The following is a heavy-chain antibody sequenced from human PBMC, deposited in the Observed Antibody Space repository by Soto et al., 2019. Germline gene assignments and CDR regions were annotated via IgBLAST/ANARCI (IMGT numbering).Heavy chain of an antibody. CDR2: ISAYNGNT. CDR3: ARDHRRITMVRGVEGDFDY. V-gene: IGHV1-18*01. D-gene: IGHD3-10*01. J-gene: IGHJ4*02. Sequence: QVQLVQSGAEVKKPGASVKVSCKASGYTFTSYGISWVRQAPGQGLEWMGWISAYNGNTNYAQKLQGRVTMTTDTSTSTAYMELRSLRSDDTAVYYCARDHRRITMVRGVEGDFDYWGQGTLVTVSS. CDR1: GYTFTSYG.